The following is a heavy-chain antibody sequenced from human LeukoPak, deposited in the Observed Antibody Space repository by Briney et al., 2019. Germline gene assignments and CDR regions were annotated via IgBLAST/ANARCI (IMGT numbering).Heavy chain of an antibody. Sequence: ASVKVSCKASGYTFTGYGISWVRQAPGQGLEWMGWISAYNGNTNYAQKLQGRVTMTTDTSTSTAYMELRSLRSDDTAVYYCARDVHITITTYNWFDPWGQGTLVTVSS. J-gene: IGHJ5*02. CDR1: GYTFTGYG. V-gene: IGHV1-18*01. CDR3: ARDVHITITTYNWFDP. D-gene: IGHD3-3*01. CDR2: ISAYNGNT.